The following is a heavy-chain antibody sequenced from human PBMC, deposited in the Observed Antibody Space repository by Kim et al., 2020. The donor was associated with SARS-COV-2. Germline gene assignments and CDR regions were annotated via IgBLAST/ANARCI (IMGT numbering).Heavy chain of an antibody. CDR1: GGSISSGGYY. V-gene: IGHV4-31*03. J-gene: IGHJ3*02. D-gene: IGHD2-21*02. CDR3: ARGITVVTPPNAFDI. CDR2: IYYSGST. Sequence: SETLSLTCTVSGGSISSGGYYWSWIRQHPGKGLEWIGYIYYSGSTYYNPSLKSRVTISVDTSKNQFSLKLSSVTAADTAVYYCARGITVVTPPNAFDIWGQGTMVTVSS.